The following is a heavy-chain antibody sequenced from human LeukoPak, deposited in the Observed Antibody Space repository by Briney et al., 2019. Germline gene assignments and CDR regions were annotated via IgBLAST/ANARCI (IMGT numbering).Heavy chain of an antibody. V-gene: IGHV4-59*01. CDR2: IYYSGST. J-gene: IGHJ4*02. CDR3: AREPIYGSSGN. Sequence: SETLSLTCTVSGGSISSDYWSWIRQPPGKGLEWIGYIYYSGSTNYNPSLKSRVTISVDRSKNQFSLRLSSVTAADTAVYFCAREPIYGSSGNWGQGTLVTVSS. D-gene: IGHD2-2*01. CDR1: GGSISSDY.